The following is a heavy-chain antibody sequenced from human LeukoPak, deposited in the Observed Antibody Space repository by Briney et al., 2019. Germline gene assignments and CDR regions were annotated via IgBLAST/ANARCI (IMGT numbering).Heavy chain of an antibody. D-gene: IGHD2/OR15-2a*01. CDR2: ISGSADRT. CDR1: GFTFSSYA. CDR3: AKDLSPGPD. Sequence: GGSLRLSCAASGFTFSSYAMNWVRQAPGKGLEGVSAISGSADRTYYADSVKGRFTISRDNSKNTLYLQMNRMRGEDTAVYYCAKDLSPGPDWGQGTLVTVSS. V-gene: IGHV3-23*01. J-gene: IGHJ4*02.